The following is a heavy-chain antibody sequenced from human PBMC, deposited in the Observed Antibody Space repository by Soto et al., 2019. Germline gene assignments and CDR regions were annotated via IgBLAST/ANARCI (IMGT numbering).Heavy chain of an antibody. D-gene: IGHD1-26*01. J-gene: IGHJ4*02. CDR2: MNPNSGTT. V-gene: IGHV1-8*01. Sequence: QVQLVQSGAEVRKPGASVKVSCKASGYTFTTYDINWMRQATGQGLEWVGWMNPNSGTTGYAQRFQGRVSMTGDTSMNTAYMELSSLTYEDTAVYYCARNKWETGDFDYWGQGTLVTVSS. CDR3: ARNKWETGDFDY. CDR1: GYTFTTYD.